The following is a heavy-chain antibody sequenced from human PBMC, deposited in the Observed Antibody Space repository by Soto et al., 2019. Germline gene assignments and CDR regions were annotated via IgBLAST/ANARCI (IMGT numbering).Heavy chain of an antibody. CDR3: ARVDSSSWYVY. V-gene: IGHV4-38-2*01. J-gene: IGHJ4*02. CDR2: IYHSGST. D-gene: IGHD6-13*01. CDR1: GYSISSGYY. Sequence: PSETLSLTCAVSGYSISSGYYWGWIRQPPGKGLEWIGSIYHSGSTYYNPSLKSRVSISVDTSKNQFSPELSSVTAADTAVYYCARVDSSSWYVYWGQGTLVTVSS.